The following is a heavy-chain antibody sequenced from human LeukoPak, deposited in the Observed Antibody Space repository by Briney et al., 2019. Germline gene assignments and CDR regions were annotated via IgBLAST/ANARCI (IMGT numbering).Heavy chain of an antibody. Sequence: ASVKVSCKASGYTFTSYGISWVRQAPGQGLEWMGWISAYNGNTNYAQKLQGRVTMTTDTSTSTAYMELRSLRSDGTAVYYCARRYCIGGSCYVDFDYWGQGTLVTVSS. V-gene: IGHV1-18*01. CDR2: ISAYNGNT. J-gene: IGHJ4*02. CDR1: GYTFTSYG. CDR3: ARRYCIGGSCYVDFDY. D-gene: IGHD2-15*01.